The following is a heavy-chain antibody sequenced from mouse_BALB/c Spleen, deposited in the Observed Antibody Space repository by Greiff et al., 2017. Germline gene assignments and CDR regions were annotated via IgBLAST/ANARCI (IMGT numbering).Heavy chain of an antibody. D-gene: IGHD1-1*01. CDR1: GFSLTSYG. J-gene: IGHJ4*01. Sequence: VKVVESGPDLVAPSQSLSITCTVSGFSLTSYGVHWVRQPPGKGLEWLVVIWSDGSTTYNSALKSRLSISKDNSKSQVFLKMNSLQTDDTAMYYCARHDYGTPYAMDYWGQGTSVTVSS. CDR3: ARHDYGTPYAMDY. V-gene: IGHV2-6-2*01. CDR2: IWSDGST.